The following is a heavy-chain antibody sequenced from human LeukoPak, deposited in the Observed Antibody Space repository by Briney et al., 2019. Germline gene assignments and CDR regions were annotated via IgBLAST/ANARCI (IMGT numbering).Heavy chain of an antibody. J-gene: IGHJ4*02. Sequence: SETLSLTCTVSGGSISSSSYYWGWIRQPPGKGLEWIGSIYYSGSTYYNPSLKSRVTISVDRSKNQFSLKLSSVTAADTAVYYCARDRVDSSSFESNWGQGTLVTVSS. CDR1: GGSISSSSYY. CDR2: IYYSGST. V-gene: IGHV4-39*07. D-gene: IGHD6-13*01. CDR3: ARDRVDSSSFESN.